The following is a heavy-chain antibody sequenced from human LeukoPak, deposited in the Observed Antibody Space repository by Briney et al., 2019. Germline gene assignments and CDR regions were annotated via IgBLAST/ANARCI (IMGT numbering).Heavy chain of an antibody. CDR1: GGSISSYY. Sequence: SETLSLTCTVSGGSISSYYWSWIRQPPGKGLEWIGYIYYSGSTNYNPSLKSRVTISVDTSKNQFSLKLSSVTAADTAVYYCAREITGTEIDIWGQGTMVTVSS. D-gene: IGHD1-20*01. CDR3: AREITGTEIDI. V-gene: IGHV4-59*01. J-gene: IGHJ3*02. CDR2: IYYSGST.